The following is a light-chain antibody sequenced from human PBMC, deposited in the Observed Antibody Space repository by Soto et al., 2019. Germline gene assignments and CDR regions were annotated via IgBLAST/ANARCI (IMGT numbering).Light chain of an antibody. J-gene: IGLJ3*02. Sequence: QSVLTQPPSVSAAPGQKVTISCSGSSSNIGNHYVSWYQQLPGTAPKLLIFENNKRPSGIPDRFSASKSGTSATLGITGLQTWDEADYYCGTWDSRLSAWVFGGGTKVT. CDR1: SSNIGNHY. V-gene: IGLV1-51*02. CDR2: ENN. CDR3: GTWDSRLSAWV.